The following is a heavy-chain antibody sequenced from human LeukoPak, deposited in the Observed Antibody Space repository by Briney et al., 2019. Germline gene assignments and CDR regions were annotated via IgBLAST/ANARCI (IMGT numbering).Heavy chain of an antibody. D-gene: IGHD4-17*01. CDR3: AVSDYGDDGWVY. Sequence: GGSLRLSCAASGFTVSSNYMSWVRQAPGKGLEWVSVIYSGGSTYYADSVKGRFTISRDNSKNTLYLQMNCLTAEDTAVYYCAVSDYGDDGWVYWGQGTLVTVSS. V-gene: IGHV3-53*01. CDR1: GFTVSSNY. J-gene: IGHJ4*02. CDR2: IYSGGST.